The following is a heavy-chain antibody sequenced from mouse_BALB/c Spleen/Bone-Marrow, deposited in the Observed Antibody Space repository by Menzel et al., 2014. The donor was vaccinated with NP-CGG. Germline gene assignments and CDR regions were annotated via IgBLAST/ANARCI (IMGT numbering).Heavy chain of an antibody. Sequence: VTLKECGTVLARPGASVKMSCKASGYTFTSYWMHWVKQRPGQGLEWIGAIYPGNSDTSYNQKFKGKAKLTAVTSTSSAYMELSSLTNEDSEVYYCTRVIYYGYAWFAYWGPGTLVTVSA. V-gene: IGHV1-5*01. J-gene: IGHJ3*01. CDR3: TRVIYYGYAWFAY. D-gene: IGHD2-2*01. CDR2: IYPGNSDT. CDR1: GYTFTSYW.